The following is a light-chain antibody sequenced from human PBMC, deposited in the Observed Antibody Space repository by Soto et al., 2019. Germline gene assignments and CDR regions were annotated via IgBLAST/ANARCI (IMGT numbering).Light chain of an antibody. Sequence: EIVMTQSPATLSVSPGERATLSCRASQSVSSKLVWYQQKPGQAPKLLLYAASTRATDIPVRFSGSGSGTEFTLTISSLQSEDFAVYCCLQYKNWPYTFGQGTKLEIK. V-gene: IGKV3-15*01. CDR3: LQYKNWPYT. J-gene: IGKJ2*01. CDR2: AAS. CDR1: QSVSSK.